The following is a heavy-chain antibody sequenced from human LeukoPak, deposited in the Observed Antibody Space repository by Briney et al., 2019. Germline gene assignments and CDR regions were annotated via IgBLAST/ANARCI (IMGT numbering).Heavy chain of an antibody. CDR2: INSDGSST. D-gene: IGHD6-6*01. Sequence: GGSLRLSCAASGFTFSSYWMHWVRQAPGKGLVWVSRINSDGSSTSYADSVKGRFTISRDNAKNTLYLQMNSLRAEDTAVYYCARDSYSSSSSGGDHYYYYYYMDVWGKGTTVTVSS. J-gene: IGHJ6*03. V-gene: IGHV3-74*01. CDR3: ARDSYSSSSSGGDHYYYYYYMDV. CDR1: GFTFSSYW.